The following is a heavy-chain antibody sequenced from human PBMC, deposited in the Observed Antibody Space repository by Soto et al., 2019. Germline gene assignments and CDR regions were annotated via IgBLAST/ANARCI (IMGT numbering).Heavy chain of an antibody. Sequence: PTLVNPTETLTLTCSVSGFSLTNGRMGVSWIRQPPGKALEWLAHFFSDAERSYSTSMQSRLNMYKDSSGSQVVLTMTNMAPADTATYFCARMDGDYNYYGLDVWGHGIAVTVSS. CDR2: FFSDAER. D-gene: IGHD4-17*01. CDR3: ARMDGDYNYYGLDV. CDR1: GFSLTNGRMG. J-gene: IGHJ6*02. V-gene: IGHV2-26*01.